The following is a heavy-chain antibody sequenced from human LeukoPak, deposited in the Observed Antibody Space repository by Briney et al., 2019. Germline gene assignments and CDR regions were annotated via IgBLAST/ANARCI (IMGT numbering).Heavy chain of an antibody. CDR3: ARAQAPTVRLYYFDY. D-gene: IGHD4-17*01. V-gene: IGHV3-66*01. J-gene: IGHJ4*02. Sequence: GGSLRISCAASGFTVSSNYMSWVRQAPGKGLEWVSVIYSGGSTYYADSVKGRFTISRDNSKNTLYLQMNSLRAEDTAVYYCARAQAPTVRLYYFDYWGQGTLVTVSS. CDR2: IYSGGST. CDR1: GFTVSSNY.